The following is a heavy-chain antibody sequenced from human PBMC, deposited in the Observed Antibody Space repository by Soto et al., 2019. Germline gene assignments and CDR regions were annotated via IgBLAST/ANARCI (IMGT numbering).Heavy chain of an antibody. D-gene: IGHD2-8*01. Sequence: SVKVSCKASGYTFTSYYMHWVRQAPGQGLEWMGIINPSGGSTSYAQKFQGWVTMTTDTSISTASMELTRLTSDDTAIYYCARGDSTDCSNGVCSFFYNHDMDVWGQGTTVTVSS. CDR1: GYTFTSYY. J-gene: IGHJ6*02. CDR2: INPSGGST. CDR3: ARGDSTDCSNGVCSFFYNHDMDV. V-gene: IGHV1-46*01.